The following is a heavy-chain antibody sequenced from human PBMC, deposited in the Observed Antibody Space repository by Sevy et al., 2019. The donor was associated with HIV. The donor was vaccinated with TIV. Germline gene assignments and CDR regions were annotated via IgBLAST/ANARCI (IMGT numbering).Heavy chain of an antibody. V-gene: IGHV4-31*03. D-gene: IGHD2-15*01. J-gene: IGHJ5*02. CDR3: ARVKGGGSCWAFDP. CDR1: GGSISSGGYY. CDR2: IYYSGST. Sequence: SETLSLTCTVSGGSISSGGYYWSWIRQHTGKGLEWIGYIYYSGSTYYNPSLKSRVSISVDTSKNQFSLKLSSVTAADTAVYYCARVKGGGSCWAFDPWGQGTLVTVSS.